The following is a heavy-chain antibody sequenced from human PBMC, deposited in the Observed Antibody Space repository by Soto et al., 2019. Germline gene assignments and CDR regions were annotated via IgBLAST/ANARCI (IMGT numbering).Heavy chain of an antibody. J-gene: IGHJ5*02. Sequence: PSEPLSLTCTVSGASISTYYWSWVRQPPGKGLEWIGYIHDSGSTYYNPSLKSRVTMSLDTSRNQFFLQLNSVTAADTAVYYCARESAGSGKNNWFDPWGQGMLVTVSS. CDR3: ARESAGSGKNNWFDP. V-gene: IGHV4-59*01. CDR1: GASISTYY. CDR2: IHDSGST. D-gene: IGHD3-10*01.